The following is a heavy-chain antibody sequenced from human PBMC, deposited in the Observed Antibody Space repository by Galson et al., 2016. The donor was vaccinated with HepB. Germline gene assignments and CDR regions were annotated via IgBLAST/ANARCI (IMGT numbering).Heavy chain of an antibody. Sequence: QSGAEVKKPGESLRISCRGSGYRFTDYWITWVRQMPGKGLEWMGAIFPAISDIKYCPSFQGHVTISADKSSATAYLRWDSLKASDTAIYYCATSNWGSRAYFDFWAQGTLVTV. J-gene: IGHJ4*02. D-gene: IGHD7-27*01. V-gene: IGHV5-51*01. CDR2: IFPAISDI. CDR3: ATSNWGSRAYFDF. CDR1: GYRFTDYW.